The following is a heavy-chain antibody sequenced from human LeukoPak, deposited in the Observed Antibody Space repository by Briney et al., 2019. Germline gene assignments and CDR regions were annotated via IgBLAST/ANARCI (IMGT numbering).Heavy chain of an antibody. J-gene: IGHJ6*04. CDR2: ISGSGGST. D-gene: IGHD2-15*01. Sequence: PGGSLRLSCSASGVTFSSYAMSWVRQAPGKGLDWVSAISGSGGSTYYADSGKGRFTISRDNSKNTLYLEMNSLRAEDTALYYCAKDNIVVVVAALGDVWGKGNTVTVSS. CDR3: AKDNIVVVVAALGDV. CDR1: GVTFSSYA. V-gene: IGHV3-23*01.